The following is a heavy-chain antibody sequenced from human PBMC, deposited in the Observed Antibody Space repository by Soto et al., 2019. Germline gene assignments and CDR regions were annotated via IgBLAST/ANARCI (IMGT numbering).Heavy chain of an antibody. CDR1: GFTFKNYA. CDR3: ARSNSMVRAVIIYFYGMDV. D-gene: IGHD3-10*01. J-gene: IGHJ6*02. Sequence: ASVKVSCKASGFTFKNYALQWVRQAPGQRLEWMGWINVGNGNAKYSQKFQDRVTITWDTSASKAYLEVRRLRSDDTAVYFCARSNSMVRAVIIYFYGMDVWGQ. CDR2: INVGNGNA. V-gene: IGHV1-3*01.